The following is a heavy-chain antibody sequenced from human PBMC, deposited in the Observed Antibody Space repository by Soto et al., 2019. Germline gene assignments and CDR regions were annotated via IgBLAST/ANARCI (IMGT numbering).Heavy chain of an antibody. D-gene: IGHD3-22*01. CDR2: IIPIFGTA. J-gene: IGHJ5*02. Sequence: QVQLVQSGAEVKKPGSSVKVSCKASGGTFSSYAITWVRQAPGQGLEWMGGIIPIFGTANYAQKFQARVTITADDSTSTAYMEVSSLRSEDTAVYYCARDRGPSSGYYPYLFDPWGQGTLVTVSS. CDR1: GGTFSSYA. CDR3: ARDRGPSSGYYPYLFDP. V-gene: IGHV1-69*12.